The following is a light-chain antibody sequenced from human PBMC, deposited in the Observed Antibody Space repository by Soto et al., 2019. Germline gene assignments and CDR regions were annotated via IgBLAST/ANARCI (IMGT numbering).Light chain of an antibody. Sequence: EIVLTQSPGTLSLSPGEISTLSCRASHSFSSSFLAWYQQKPGQAPRLLIYGASSRATGIPERFSGSGSGTDFTLTISRLDPEDFGMYYCQHHAGSPAFGQGTKVDI. J-gene: IGKJ1*01. CDR3: QHHAGSPA. CDR1: HSFSSSF. V-gene: IGKV3-20*01. CDR2: GAS.